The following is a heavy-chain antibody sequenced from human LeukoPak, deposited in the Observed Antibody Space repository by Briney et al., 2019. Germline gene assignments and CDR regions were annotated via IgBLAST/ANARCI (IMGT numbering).Heavy chain of an antibody. Sequence: GGSLRLSCAASGFTFTSYTMNWVRQAPGKGLEWVASIGTTSTFIHYADSVKGRFTISRDNAQDSLFLQMNSLGAEDTAVYYCAKAHPGFDYWGQGVLVTVSS. CDR3: AKAHPGFDY. CDR2: IGTTSTFI. V-gene: IGHV3-21*01. CDR1: GFTFTSYT. J-gene: IGHJ4*02.